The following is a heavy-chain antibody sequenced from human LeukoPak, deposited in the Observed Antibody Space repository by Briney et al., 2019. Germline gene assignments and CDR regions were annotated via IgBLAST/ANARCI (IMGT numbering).Heavy chain of an antibody. V-gene: IGHV3-66*01. CDR1: GFTVSNNF. Sequence: GGSLRLSCAASGFTVSNNFMSWVRQAPGKGPEWVSVIYNNGDRTTYADSVEGRFILSRDNSKNTVNLQMNRLRDEDTAVYYCARERRGSGWYSPEFDYWGQGTLVTVSS. CDR3: ARERRGSGWYSPEFDY. J-gene: IGHJ4*02. CDR2: IYNNGDRT. D-gene: IGHD6-19*01.